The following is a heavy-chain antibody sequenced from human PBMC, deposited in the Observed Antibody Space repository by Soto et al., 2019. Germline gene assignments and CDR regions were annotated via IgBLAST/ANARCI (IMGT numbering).Heavy chain of an antibody. V-gene: IGHV4-39*01. CDR3: ARHRIAVAGPLDY. D-gene: IGHD6-19*01. CDR1: GGAIRNSIYY. CDR2: IYYDGSV. Sequence: KPSETLSLTCTVSGGAIRNSIYYWGWIRQPPGKGLEWIGTIYYDGSVAYSPSLKSRVTLSVATSRNHFSVKINSVTAADTAVYFCARHRIAVAGPLDYWGQGTLVTVSS. J-gene: IGHJ4*02.